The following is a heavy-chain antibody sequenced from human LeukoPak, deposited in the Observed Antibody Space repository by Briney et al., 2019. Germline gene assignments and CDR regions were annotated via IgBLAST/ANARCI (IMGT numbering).Heavy chain of an antibody. CDR2: ISEGGGNP. V-gene: IGHV3-23*01. D-gene: IGHD3-10*01. Sequence: GGSLRLSCVVSGISLSNYAMTWVRPATGKGLEWVSYISEGGGNPTYEDSVKGRFTISRDTSLNTLYLQMNNLRPEYTAVYFCAKRGVVIRGLLVIGYHQEAYHYDFWGQGVLVTVSS. CDR3: AKRGVVIRGLLVIGYHQEAYHYDF. CDR1: GISLSNYA. J-gene: IGHJ4*02.